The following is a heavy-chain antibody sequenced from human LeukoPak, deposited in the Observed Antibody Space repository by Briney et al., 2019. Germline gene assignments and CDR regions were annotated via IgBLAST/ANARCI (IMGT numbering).Heavy chain of an antibody. Sequence: GGSLRLSCAASGFTFSIYAMSWVRQAPGKGLEWVSGITGGRSTYYADSVKGRFTISRDNAKNSLYLQMNSLRAEDTAVYYCARDLVTIYWGQGTLVTVSS. CDR3: ARDLVTIY. V-gene: IGHV3-23*01. D-gene: IGHD3-3*01. CDR2: ITGGRST. J-gene: IGHJ4*02. CDR1: GFTFSIYA.